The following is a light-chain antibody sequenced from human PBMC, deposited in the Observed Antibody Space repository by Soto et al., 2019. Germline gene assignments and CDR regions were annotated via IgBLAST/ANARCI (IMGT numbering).Light chain of an antibody. V-gene: IGLV2-8*01. CDR2: EVS. J-gene: IGLJ2*01. Sequence: QSALTQPPSASGSPGQSVTISCTGTSSDVGGYNYVSWYQQHPGKAPKLMIYEVSKRPLGVPDRFSGSKSGNTASLTVSGLQAEDEADYYCSSYAGSNNLGVFGGGTKLTVL. CDR3: SSYAGSNNLGV. CDR1: SSDVGGYNY.